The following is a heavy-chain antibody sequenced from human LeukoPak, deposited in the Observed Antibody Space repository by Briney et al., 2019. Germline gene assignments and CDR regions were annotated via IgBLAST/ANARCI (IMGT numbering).Heavy chain of an antibody. CDR1: GGTFSSYA. V-gene: IGHV1-69*13. CDR3: AMARSEITFRLNWFDP. J-gene: IGHJ5*02. CDR2: IIPIFGTA. D-gene: IGHD3-16*01. Sequence: ASVKVSCKASGGTFSSYAISWVRQAPGQGLEWMGGIIPIFGTANYAQKFQGRVTITADESTSTAYMELSSLRSEDTAVYYCAMARSEITFRLNWFDPWGQGTLVTVSS.